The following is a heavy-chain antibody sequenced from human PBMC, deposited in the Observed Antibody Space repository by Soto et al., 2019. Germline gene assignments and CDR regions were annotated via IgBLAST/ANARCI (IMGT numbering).Heavy chain of an antibody. V-gene: IGHV3-30*03. J-gene: IGHJ4*02. CDR1: GFTFSSYG. CDR2: ISYDGSNK. CDR3: AATWDGYSYGDGVYYFDY. Sequence: GGSLRLSCAASGFTFSSYGMHWVRQAPGKGLEWVAVISYDGSNKYYADSVKGRFTISRDNSKNTLYLQMNSLRAEDTAVYYCAATWDGYSYGDGVYYFDYWGQGALVTVSS. D-gene: IGHD5-18*01.